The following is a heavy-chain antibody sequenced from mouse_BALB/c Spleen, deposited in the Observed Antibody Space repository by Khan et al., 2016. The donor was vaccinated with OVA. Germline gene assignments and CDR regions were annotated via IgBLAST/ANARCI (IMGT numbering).Heavy chain of an antibody. Sequence: QVQLKQSGPGLVQPSQSLSVTCTVSGFSLTTYGVHWVRQSPGKGLEWLGVIWSGGSTDYNAAFISRLSISKDNSKRQVFFKMNSLQANDTAIYDCARNYDYDEGLAYWGQGTLVTVSA. D-gene: IGHD2-4*01. J-gene: IGHJ3*01. CDR2: IWSGGST. CDR3: ARNYDYDEGLAY. CDR1: GFSLTTYG. V-gene: IGHV2-2*02.